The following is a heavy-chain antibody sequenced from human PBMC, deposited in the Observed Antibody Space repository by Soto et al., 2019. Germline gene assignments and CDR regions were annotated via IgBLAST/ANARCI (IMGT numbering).Heavy chain of an antibody. Sequence: PSETLSLTCTVSGGSIGSSSYYWGWIRQPPGKGLEWIGYIYYSGSPYYNPSLKSRVTISVDTSKNQFSLKLSSVTAADTAVYYCAVPAASVAGASGSYYYYGMDVWGQGTTVTVSS. J-gene: IGHJ6*02. CDR3: AVPAASVAGASGSYYYYGMDV. CDR2: IYYSGSP. CDR1: GGSIGSSSYY. D-gene: IGHD6-19*01. V-gene: IGHV4-39*01.